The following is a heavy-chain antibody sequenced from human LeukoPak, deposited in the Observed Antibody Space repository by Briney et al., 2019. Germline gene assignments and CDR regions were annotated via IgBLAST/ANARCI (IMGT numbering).Heavy chain of an antibody. J-gene: IGHJ2*01. CDR2: INHSGST. CDR1: GGSISSGGYY. CDR3: ARGSTYGGKRTRSYWYFDL. Sequence: PSETLSLTCTVSGGSISSGGYYWSWIRQPPGKGLEWIGEINHSGSTNYNPSLKSRVTISVDTSKNQFSLKLSSVTAADTAVYYCARGSTYGGKRTRSYWYFDLWGRGTLVTVSS. V-gene: IGHV4-39*07. D-gene: IGHD4-23*01.